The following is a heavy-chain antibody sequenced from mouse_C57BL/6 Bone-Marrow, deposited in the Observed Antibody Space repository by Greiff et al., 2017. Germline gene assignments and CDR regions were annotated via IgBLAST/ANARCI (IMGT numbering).Heavy chain of an antibody. J-gene: IGHJ4*01. D-gene: IGHD2-1*01. V-gene: IGHV14-4*01. CDR3: TPIYDDAMDY. CDR2: IDPENGDT. CDR1: GFNIKDDY. Sequence: EVQLQQSGAELVRPGASVKLSCTASGFNIKDDYMHWVKQRPEQGLEWIGWIDPENGDTEYASKFQGKATITADTSSNTAYLQLSSLTAEDTAVYYGTPIYDDAMDYWGQGTSVTVSS.